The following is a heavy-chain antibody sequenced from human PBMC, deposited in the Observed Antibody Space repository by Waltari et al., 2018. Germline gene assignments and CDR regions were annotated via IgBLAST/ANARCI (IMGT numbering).Heavy chain of an antibody. J-gene: IGHJ5*02. CDR3: AKYGMRGGWFDP. Sequence: QVQLVQSGAEVKKPGASVKVSCKASGYTFTGYYIHWVRQAPGQGLQWMGWINPNSGGTNYAQKFQGRVTMTRDTSISTAYMELNRLRSDDTAVYYWAKYGMRGGWFDPWGQGTQVIVSS. CDR2: INPNSGGT. CDR1: GYTFTGYY. V-gene: IGHV1-2*02. D-gene: IGHD3-10*01.